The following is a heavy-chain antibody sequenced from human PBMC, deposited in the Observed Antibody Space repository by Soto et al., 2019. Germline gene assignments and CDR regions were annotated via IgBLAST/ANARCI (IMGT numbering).Heavy chain of an antibody. CDR2: ISSSSSTI. Sequence: EVQLVESGGGLVQPGGSLRLSCAASGFTFSSYSMNWVRQAPGKGLEWVSYISSSSSTIYYADSVKGRFTISRDNAKNSLYLQMNSLRAEDTAVYYCARDLNPPGYYDYIWGSYPWGQGTLVTVSS. D-gene: IGHD3-16*01. CDR3: ARDLNPPGYYDYIWGSYP. CDR1: GFTFSSYS. V-gene: IGHV3-48*01. J-gene: IGHJ5*02.